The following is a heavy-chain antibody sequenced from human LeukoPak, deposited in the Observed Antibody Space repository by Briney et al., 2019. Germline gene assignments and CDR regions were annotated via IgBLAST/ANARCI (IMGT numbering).Heavy chain of an antibody. CDR2: IYYSGST. D-gene: IGHD3-3*01. Sequence: PSETLSLTCTVSGGSISSYYWSWIRQPPGKGLEWIGYIYYSGSTNYNPSLKSRVTISVDTSKNQFSLKLSSVTAADTAVYYCAGHGDYTIFGVVNHENWFDPWGQGTLVTVSS. J-gene: IGHJ5*02. V-gene: IGHV4-59*08. CDR1: GGSISSYY. CDR3: AGHGDYTIFGVVNHENWFDP.